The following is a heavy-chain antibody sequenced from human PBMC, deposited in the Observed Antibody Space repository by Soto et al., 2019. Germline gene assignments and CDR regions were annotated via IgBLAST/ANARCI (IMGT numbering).Heavy chain of an antibody. CDR2: ISGSGGST. D-gene: IGHD3-10*01. CDR3: AKDPRGSRSFDY. V-gene: IGHV3-23*01. CDR1: GFTFSSYA. Sequence: GGSLRLSCAASGFTFSSYAMSWVRQAPGKGLEWVSAISGSGGSTYYADSVRGRFTISRDNSKNTLYLQMNSLRAEDTAVYYCAKDPRGSRSFDYWGQGTLVTVSS. J-gene: IGHJ4*02.